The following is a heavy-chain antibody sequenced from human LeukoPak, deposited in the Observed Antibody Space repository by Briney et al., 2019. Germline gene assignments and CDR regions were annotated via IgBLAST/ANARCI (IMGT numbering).Heavy chain of an antibody. CDR1: GGTFSTYA. Sequence: ASVKVSCKASGGTFSTYAITWVRQAPGQGLEWMGRILPIFDMANYAQKFQGGVTITADKSTRTAYMELSSLRSDDTAVYYCARDGGWLQTQNHYYYHGMDVWGQGTTVTVSS. V-gene: IGHV1-69*04. CDR3: ARDGGWLQTQNHYYYHGMDV. D-gene: IGHD5-24*01. CDR2: ILPIFDMA. J-gene: IGHJ6*02.